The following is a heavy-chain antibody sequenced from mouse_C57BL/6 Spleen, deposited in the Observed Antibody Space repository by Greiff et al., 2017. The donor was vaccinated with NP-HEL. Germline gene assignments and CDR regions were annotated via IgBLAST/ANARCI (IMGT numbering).Heavy chain of an antibody. V-gene: IGHV1-72*01. CDR1: GYTFTSYW. CDR2: IDPNSGGT. Sequence: QSCQASGYTFTSYWMHWVKQRPGRGLEWIGRIDPNSGGTKYNEKFKSKATLTVDKPSSTAYMQLSSLTSEDSAVYYCARGNWASDYWGQGTTLTVSS. J-gene: IGHJ2*01. CDR3: ARGNWASDY. D-gene: IGHD4-1*01.